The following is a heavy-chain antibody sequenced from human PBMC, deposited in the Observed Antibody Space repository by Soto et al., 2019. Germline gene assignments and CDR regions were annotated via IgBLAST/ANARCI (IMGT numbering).Heavy chain of an antibody. J-gene: IGHJ4*02. CDR1: GFTFTSNW. Sequence: EVQLVESGGDVVQPGGSLRLSCEASGFTFTSNWMHWVRQGPGKGLVWVSRMNPDGSTRGYADSVKGRFTISRDNARNTVFLQMSSLRAEDTAVYYCARGGEVGAGQYYLDDSWGQGTLVTVSS. V-gene: IGHV3-74*01. CDR2: MNPDGSTR. D-gene: IGHD2-21*01. CDR3: ARGGEVGAGQYYLDDS.